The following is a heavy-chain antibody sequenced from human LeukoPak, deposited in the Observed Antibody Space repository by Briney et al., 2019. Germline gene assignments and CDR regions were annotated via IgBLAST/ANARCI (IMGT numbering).Heavy chain of an antibody. CDR3: ARGRSKYSSSSPLGY. D-gene: IGHD6-6*01. V-gene: IGHV3-48*04. Sequence: GGSLRLSCAASGFIFNHFGMDWVRQAPGKGLEWVSYISARNGIIYHADSVRGRFTISRDNAKNSLYLQMNSLRAEDTAVYYCARGRSKYSSSSPLGYWGQGTLVTVSS. CDR1: GFIFNHFG. CDR2: ISARNGII. J-gene: IGHJ4*02.